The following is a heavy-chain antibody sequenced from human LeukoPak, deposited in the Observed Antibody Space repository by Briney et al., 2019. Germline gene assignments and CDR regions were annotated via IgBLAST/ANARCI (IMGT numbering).Heavy chain of an antibody. D-gene: IGHD6-13*01. CDR1: GFTFDEYA. CDR2: ISGSGVNT. CDR3: AKSFGPVIAAAGTGAD. Sequence: PGGSLRLSCAASGFTFDEYAMHWVRQAPGKGLEWVSVISGSGVNTYYADSVTGRFTISRDNSKNTLYLQMNSLRAEDTAVYYCAKSFGPVIAAAGTGADWGQGILVTVSS. J-gene: IGHJ4*02. V-gene: IGHV3-23*01.